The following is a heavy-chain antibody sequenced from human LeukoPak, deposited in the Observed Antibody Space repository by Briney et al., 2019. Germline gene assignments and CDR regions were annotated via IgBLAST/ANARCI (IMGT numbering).Heavy chain of an antibody. V-gene: IGHV4-61*02. Sequence: SQTLSLTCTVSGGSITRGPYLWNWIRQPAGEGLEWIGRVHTYGIINDSPPLQSRATISVDTSKTQVSLKFTSVTAADTAVYYCAREGGGEGALDIWGQGTTVTVSS. CDR2: VHTYGII. J-gene: IGHJ3*02. D-gene: IGHD3-10*01. CDR3: AREGGGEGALDI. CDR1: GGSITRGPYL.